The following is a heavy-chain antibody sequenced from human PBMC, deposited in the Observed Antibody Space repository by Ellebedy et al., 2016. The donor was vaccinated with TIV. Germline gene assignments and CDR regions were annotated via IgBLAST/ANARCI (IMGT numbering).Heavy chain of an antibody. CDR3: AEGRSGWYYFDY. V-gene: IGHV4-59*12. J-gene: IGHJ4*02. Sequence: SETLSLTCVVFDGSLRPYYWTWIRQSPGRGLEWIGYAYYSGSTDYNPSLESRVTISVDTSKNQFSLRLSSVTAADTAVYYCAEGRSGWYYFDYWGQGTLVTVSS. CDR1: DGSLRPYY. D-gene: IGHD6-19*01. CDR2: AYYSGST.